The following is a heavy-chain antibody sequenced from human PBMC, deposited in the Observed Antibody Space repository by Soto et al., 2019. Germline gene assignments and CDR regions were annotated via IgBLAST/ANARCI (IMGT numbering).Heavy chain of an antibody. Sequence: PSETLSLTCTVSGGSISSYYWSWIRQPPGKGLEWIGYIYYSGSTNYNPSLKSRVTISVDTSKNQFSLKLSSVTAADTAVYYCARHLYSGYDLAAFDIWGQGTMVTVSS. CDR1: GGSISSYY. D-gene: IGHD5-12*01. CDR3: ARHLYSGYDLAAFDI. V-gene: IGHV4-59*08. CDR2: IYYSGST. J-gene: IGHJ3*02.